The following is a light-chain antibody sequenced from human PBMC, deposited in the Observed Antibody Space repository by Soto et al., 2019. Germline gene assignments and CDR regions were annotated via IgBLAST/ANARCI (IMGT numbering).Light chain of an antibody. V-gene: IGKV3-20*01. CDR1: QTVSSNY. CDR3: QQYGGSPRVT. CDR2: SAS. J-gene: IGKJ4*01. Sequence: EIVLTQSPGTLSLSPGERATLSCRASQTVSSNYLAWYQQKPGQAPRLLIYSASSRATGIPDRFIGSGSGTDFTLTISRLEPEDFAMYYCQQYGGSPRVTFGGGTKVEIK.